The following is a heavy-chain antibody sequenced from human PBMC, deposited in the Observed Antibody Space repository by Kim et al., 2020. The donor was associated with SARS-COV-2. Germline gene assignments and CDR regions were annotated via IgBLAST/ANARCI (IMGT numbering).Heavy chain of an antibody. CDR1: GFTFSSYS. CDR3: ARDPLITVVTPVQRDYFDY. D-gene: IGHD2-21*02. CDR2: ISGSRSTI. V-gene: IGHV3-48*02. Sequence: GGSLRLSCAASGFTFSSYSMNWVRQVPGKGLEWLSYISGSRSTIHYADSVKGRFTISRDNARNSLYLQMNSLRDEDTAVYYCARDPLITVVTPVQRDYFDYWGQGTLVTVSS. J-gene: IGHJ4*02.